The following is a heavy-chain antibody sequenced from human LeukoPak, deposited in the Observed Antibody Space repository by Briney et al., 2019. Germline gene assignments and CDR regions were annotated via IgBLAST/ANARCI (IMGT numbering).Heavy chain of an antibody. J-gene: IGHJ3*02. CDR1: GGSFSGYY. V-gene: IGHV4-34*01. D-gene: IGHD3-3*01. Sequence: SVTLFLTCAVYGGSFSGYYWSWIRQPPGKGLEWIGEINHSGSTNYNPSLKSRVTISVDTSKNQFSLKLSSVTAADTAVYYCARRPYDFWSGYLDAFDIWGQGTMVTVSS. CDR2: INHSGST. CDR3: ARRPYDFWSGYLDAFDI.